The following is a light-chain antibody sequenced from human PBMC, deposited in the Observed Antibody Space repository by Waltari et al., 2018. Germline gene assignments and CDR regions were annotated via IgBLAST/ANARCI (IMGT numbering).Light chain of an antibody. V-gene: IGKV3-15*01. CDR3: QHYNNRPPYS. CDR1: QGISNN. Sequence: EIELTQSPATLSASPGERVTLSCRASQGISNNLVWYQHKPGQSPRLLIYGASARATGVPERFSGSGDRTEFTLTISSLQSEDFAVYYCQHYNNRPPYSFGQGTKLDIK. CDR2: GAS. J-gene: IGKJ2*03.